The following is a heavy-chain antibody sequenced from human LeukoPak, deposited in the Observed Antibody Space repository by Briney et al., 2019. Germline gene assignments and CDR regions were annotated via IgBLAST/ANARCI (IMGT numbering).Heavy chain of an antibody. J-gene: IGHJ6*03. D-gene: IGHD3-3*01. Sequence: SETPSLTCAVYGGSFSGYYWSWIRQPPGKGLEWIGEINHSGSTNYNPSLKSRVTISVDTSKNQFSLKLSSVTAADTAVYYCARGYYDFWSGYSGYYYMDVWGKETTVTVSS. CDR1: GGSFSGYY. CDR2: INHSGST. CDR3: ARGYYDFWSGYSGYYYMDV. V-gene: IGHV4-34*01.